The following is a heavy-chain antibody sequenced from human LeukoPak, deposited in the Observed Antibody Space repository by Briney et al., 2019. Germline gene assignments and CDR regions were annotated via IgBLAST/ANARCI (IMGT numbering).Heavy chain of an antibody. Sequence: SETLSLTCTVSGDSLRGFSWNWIRQSAGKGLEWIGRIYVGGSSNYNPSLRGRVTMSVDMSTNQFSLKLRTLTAADTATYYCARVSPVTVAGFDYWGQGVRVTVSS. CDR2: IYVGGSS. CDR3: ARVSPVTVAGFDY. CDR1: GDSLRGFS. D-gene: IGHD6-19*01. V-gene: IGHV4-4*07. J-gene: IGHJ4*02.